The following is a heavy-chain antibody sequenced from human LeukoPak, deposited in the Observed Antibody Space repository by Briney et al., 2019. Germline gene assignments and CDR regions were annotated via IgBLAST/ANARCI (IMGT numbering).Heavy chain of an antibody. CDR3: ARDYGGSSPFDY. J-gene: IGHJ4*02. V-gene: IGHV3-30*19. CDR1: AFTFRSYG. CDR2: IQNDGSPK. Sequence: PGGSLRLSCAASAFTFRSYGMHWVRQAPGKGLEWVAFIQNDGSPKLYGDSVKGRFTISRDNSKNTLYLQMNSLRPEDTAVYYCARDYGGSSPFDYWGQGTLVTVSS. D-gene: IGHD4-23*01.